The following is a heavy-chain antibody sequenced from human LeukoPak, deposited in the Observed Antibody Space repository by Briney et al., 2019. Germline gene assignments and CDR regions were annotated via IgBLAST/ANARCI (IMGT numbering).Heavy chain of an antibody. J-gene: IGHJ6*03. D-gene: IGHD3-10*01. Sequence: GGSLRLSCAASGFTFSSYSMNWVRQAPGKELEWVSSISSSSSYIYYADSVKGRFTISRDNAKNSLYLQMNSLRAEDTAVYYCAREVTYYYGSGSYHYYYMDVWGKGTTVTVSS. CDR2: ISSSSSYI. V-gene: IGHV3-21*01. CDR3: AREVTYYYGSGSYHYYYMDV. CDR1: GFTFSSYS.